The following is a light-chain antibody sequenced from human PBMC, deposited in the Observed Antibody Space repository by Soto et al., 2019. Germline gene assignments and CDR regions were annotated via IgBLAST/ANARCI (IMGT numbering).Light chain of an antibody. CDR2: RSI. CDR3: QQSYSSPRT. J-gene: IGKJ1*01. CDR1: QAIDTH. V-gene: IGKV1-39*01. Sequence: DVQMTQYPSSLSASLGDRVTITCRASQAIDTHLSWYQQKPGKAPNLLIFRSIVLRGGVTSRFVGRGSGTDFTLTISNLQPDDFATYYCQQSYSSPRTFGQGTTLEIK.